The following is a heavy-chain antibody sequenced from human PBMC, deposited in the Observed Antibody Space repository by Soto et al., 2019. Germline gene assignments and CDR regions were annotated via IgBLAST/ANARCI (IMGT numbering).Heavy chain of an antibody. D-gene: IGHD1-26*01. CDR3: ATCSQGELRFLDY. Sequence: PSETLPLTCAVYGGSFSGYYWSWIRQPPGKGLEWIGEINHSGSTNYNPSLKSRVTIPVDTSKNQFSLKLSSVTAADTAVYYCATCSQGELRFLDYWGQGTLVTVSS. CDR1: GGSFSGYY. J-gene: IGHJ4*02. V-gene: IGHV4-34*01. CDR2: INHSGST.